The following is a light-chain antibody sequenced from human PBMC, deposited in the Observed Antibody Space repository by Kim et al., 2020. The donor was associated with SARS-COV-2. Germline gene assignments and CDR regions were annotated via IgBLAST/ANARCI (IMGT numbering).Light chain of an antibody. Sequence: SSELTQDPAVSLALGQTVTITCQGDSLRSYYATWYQQKPGQATKVVIYGKDNRPSGVPDRFSGSSSGNTAYLTITGTQAGDEADYYCNSRDSNDYVVFGGGTKVTVL. CDR2: GKD. J-gene: IGLJ2*01. CDR3: NSRDSNDYVV. CDR1: SLRSYY. V-gene: IGLV3-19*01.